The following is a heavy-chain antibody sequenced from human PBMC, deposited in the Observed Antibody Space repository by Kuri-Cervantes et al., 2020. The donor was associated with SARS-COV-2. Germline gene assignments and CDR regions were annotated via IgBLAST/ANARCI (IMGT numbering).Heavy chain of an antibody. CDR1: GFTFSGHW. J-gene: IGHJ6*02. CDR2: INPDGSYT. D-gene: IGHD6-6*01. V-gene: IGHV3-74*01. Sequence: GESLKISCAASGFTFSGHWIHWVRQAPGKGLVWVSRINPDGSYTNNADSVKGRFTISRDNAKKSLYLQMNSLRDEDTALYYCAKDIRRRQAARLLKYYYYGMDVWGQGTTVTVSS. CDR3: AKDIRRRQAARLLKYYYYGMDV.